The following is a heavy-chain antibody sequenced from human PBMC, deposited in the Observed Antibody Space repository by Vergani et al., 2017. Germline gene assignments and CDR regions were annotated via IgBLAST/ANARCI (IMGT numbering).Heavy chain of an antibody. CDR3: TRSECSGTTCYGHYFDL. J-gene: IGHJ4*01. CDR2: VNPEGTNT. D-gene: IGHD2-15*01. V-gene: IGHV3-74*01. Sequence: EVQLVESGGGLVQPGGSLRLSCAASGFTFSRHWMHWVRQAPGKGLVWVSRVNPEGTNTPYADSVKGRFTISRDNAKNMMYLQLNSLRDEDTGVYYCTRSECSGTTCYGHYFDLWGHGILVTVSS. CDR1: GFTFSRHW.